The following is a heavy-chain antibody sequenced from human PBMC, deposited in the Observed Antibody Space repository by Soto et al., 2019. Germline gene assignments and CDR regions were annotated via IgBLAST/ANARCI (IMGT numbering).Heavy chain of an antibody. CDR3: ARRSSWYAGGYYGMDV. V-gene: IGHV1-69*01. CDR2: IIPIFGTA. Sequence: QVQLVQSGAEVKKPGSSVKVSCKASGGTFSSYAISWVRQAPGQGLEWMGGIIPIFGTANYAQKFQGRVTITADDSTSTAYMELSSLRSDDTAVYYCARRSSWYAGGYYGMDVWGQGTTVTGSS. CDR1: GGTFSSYA. D-gene: IGHD6-13*01. J-gene: IGHJ6*02.